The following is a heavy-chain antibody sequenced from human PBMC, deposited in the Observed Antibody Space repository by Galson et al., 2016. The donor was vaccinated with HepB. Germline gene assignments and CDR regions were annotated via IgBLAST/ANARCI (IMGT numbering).Heavy chain of an antibody. D-gene: IGHD6-13*01. J-gene: IGHJ4*02. V-gene: IGHV3-33*01. Sequence: SLRLSCAASGFTFSSYGMHWVRQAPGRGLEWVAVIWYDGSNKYYADSVKGRFTISRDNSKNTLYLQMNSLRAEDTAVYYCARVGIGSSWYFDYWGRGTLVTVSS. CDR2: IWYDGSNK. CDR3: ARVGIGSSWYFDY. CDR1: GFTFSSYG.